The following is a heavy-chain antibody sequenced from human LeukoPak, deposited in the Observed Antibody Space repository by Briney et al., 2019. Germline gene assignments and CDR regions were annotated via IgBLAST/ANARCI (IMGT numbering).Heavy chain of an antibody. D-gene: IGHD3-10*01. CDR1: GFIFSSYA. CDR2: IKSKTDGGTT. V-gene: IGHV3-15*01. Sequence: PGGSLRLSCAASGFIFSSYAMSWVRQAPGKGLEWVGRIKSKTDGGTTDYAAPVKGRFTISRDDSKNTLYPQMNSLKTEDTAVYYCTTEKVYYGSEPLFDYWGQGTLVTVSS. J-gene: IGHJ4*02. CDR3: TTEKVYYGSEPLFDY.